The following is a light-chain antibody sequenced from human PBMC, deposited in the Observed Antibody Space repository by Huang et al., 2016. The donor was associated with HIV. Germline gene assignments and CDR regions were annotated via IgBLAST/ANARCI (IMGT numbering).Light chain of an antibody. V-gene: IGKV3-15*01. CDR3: QQYNT. CDR1: QSVSSN. CDR2: GAS. J-gene: IGKJ4*01. Sequence: EIVMTQSPATLSVSPGERATLSCRASQSVSSNLAWYQQKPGQAPRLLIYGASTRATGIPARFSGRGSGTEFTLTIAPLQSEDFAVYYCQQYNTFGGGTKVEIK.